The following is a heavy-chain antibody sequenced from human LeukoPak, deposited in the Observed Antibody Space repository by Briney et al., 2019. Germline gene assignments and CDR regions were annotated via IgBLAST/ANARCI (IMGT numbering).Heavy chain of an antibody. J-gene: IGHJ5*02. CDR3: ARDYDSSGYYLENWFDP. CDR2: INPNSGGT. CDR1: GYTFTGYY. Sequence: ASVKVSCKASGYTFTGYYMHWVRQAPGQGLEWMGRINPNSGGTNYAQKFQGRVTMTRDTSISTAYMELSRLRSDDTAVCYCARDYDSSGYYLENWFDPWGQGTLVTVSS. D-gene: IGHD3-22*01. V-gene: IGHV1-2*06.